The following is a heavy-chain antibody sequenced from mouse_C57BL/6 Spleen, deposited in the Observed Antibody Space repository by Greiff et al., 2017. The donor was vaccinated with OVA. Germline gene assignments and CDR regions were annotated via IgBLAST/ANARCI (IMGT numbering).Heavy chain of an antibody. J-gene: IGHJ1*03. CDR2: ISNLAYSI. CDR1: GFTFSDYG. D-gene: IGHD1-1*01. CDR3: ARRDYYGSSDV. V-gene: IGHV5-15*04. Sequence: DVMLVESGGGLVQPGGSLKLSCAASGFTFSDYGMAWVRQAPRKGPEWVAFISNLAYSIYYADTVTGRFTISRENAKNTLYLEMSSLRSEDTAMYYCARRDYYGSSDVWGTGTTVTVSS.